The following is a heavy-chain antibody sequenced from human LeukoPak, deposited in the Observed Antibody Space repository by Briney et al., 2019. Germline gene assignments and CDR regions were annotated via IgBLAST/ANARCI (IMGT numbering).Heavy chain of an antibody. CDR3: ARDSGNYGDPYYFDY. CDR1: GFTFSFYR. Sequence: GGSVRLCCAASGFTFSFYRMNWVRQAPGKGLEWVSYISRSSSTIYYADSVKGRFTISRDNAKNSLYLRTNSLRAEDTAVYYCARDSGNYGDPYYFDYWGQGTLVTVSS. CDR2: ISRSSSTI. V-gene: IGHV3-48*04. D-gene: IGHD4-17*01. J-gene: IGHJ4*02.